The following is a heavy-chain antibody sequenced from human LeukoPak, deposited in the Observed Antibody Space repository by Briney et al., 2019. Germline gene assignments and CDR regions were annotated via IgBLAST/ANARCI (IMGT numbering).Heavy chain of an antibody. V-gene: IGHV4-4*07. CDR3: ARGEFSSSSGDH. CDR2: IYVGDNT. D-gene: IGHD6-6*01. CDR1: GGAMSTHY. Sequence: SETLALTCTVSGGAMSTHYWSWIRQPAGKGLEWIGRIYVGDNTNYNPSLESRVTMSMDTSKNQFSLKLNSVTAADTAVYYCARGEFSSSSGDHWGQGILVTVSS. J-gene: IGHJ4*02.